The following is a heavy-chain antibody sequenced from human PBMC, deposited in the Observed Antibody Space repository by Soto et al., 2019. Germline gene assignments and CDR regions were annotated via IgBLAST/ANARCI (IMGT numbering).Heavy chain of an antibody. Sequence: EVQVLESGGGLVQPGGSLRLSCAGSGFTCINYAMNWVRQAPGKGLEWVSSISGGGDAAFFPDSVRGRFTISRDNSKNTVTLQINSLGVDDTAVHYCARKILGSTTRPNYSYFDLWGRGTLVTVSS. D-gene: IGHD7-27*01. CDR3: ARKILGSTTRPNYSYFDL. J-gene: IGHJ2*01. CDR1: GFTCINYA. V-gene: IGHV3-23*01. CDR2: ISGGGDAA.